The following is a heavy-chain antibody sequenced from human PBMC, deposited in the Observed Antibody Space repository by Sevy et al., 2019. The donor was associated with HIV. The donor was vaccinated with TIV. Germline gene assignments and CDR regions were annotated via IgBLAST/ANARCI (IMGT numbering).Heavy chain of an antibody. CDR1: GFTFDDYA. Sequence: GGSLRLSCTTSGFTFDDYAMNWFRQPPGKGLEWVAFITRNSYEAYGGTTDYASFVKGRFIISRDDSKSIAYLQMNSLKTDDTVVYYCTRGLATADTPEYYFDYWGQRILVTVSS. J-gene: IGHJ4*02. V-gene: IGHV3-49*03. CDR3: TRGLATADTPEYYFDY. D-gene: IGHD5-12*01. CDR2: ITRNSYEAYGGTT.